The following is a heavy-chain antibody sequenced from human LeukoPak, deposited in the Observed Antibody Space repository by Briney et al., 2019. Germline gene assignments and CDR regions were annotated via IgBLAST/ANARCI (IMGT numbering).Heavy chain of an antibody. CDR2: IYHSGTT. CDR3: AMHSGWSGPDW. CDR1: GDSINKKW. J-gene: IGHJ4*02. D-gene: IGHD6-19*01. V-gene: IGHV4-4*02. Sequence: SETLSLTCTVSGDSINKKWLSWVRQPPGKGLEWIGEIYHSGTTNYNPSLKSRVTISVDKSRNQFSLNLNSVTAADTAVYYCAMHSGWSGPDWWGQGSLVTVSS.